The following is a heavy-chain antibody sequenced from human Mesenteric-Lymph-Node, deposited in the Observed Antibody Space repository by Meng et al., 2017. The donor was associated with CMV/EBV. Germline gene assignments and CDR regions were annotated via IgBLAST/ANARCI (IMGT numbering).Heavy chain of an antibody. J-gene: IGHJ5*02. D-gene: IGHD6-13*01. CDR2: ISSSGSTI. Sequence: GGSLRLSCAASGFTFSSYEMNWVRQAPGKGLEWVSYISSSGSTIYYADSVKGRFTISRDNAKNSLYLQMNSLRAEDTAVYYCARQYSSSWYPSGLGWFDPWGQGTLVTVSS. CDR1: GFTFSSYE. CDR3: ARQYSSSWYPSGLGWFDP. V-gene: IGHV3-48*03.